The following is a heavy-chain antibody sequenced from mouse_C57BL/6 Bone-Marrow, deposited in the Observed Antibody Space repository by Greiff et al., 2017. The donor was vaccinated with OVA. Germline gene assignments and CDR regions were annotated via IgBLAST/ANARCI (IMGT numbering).Heavy chain of an antibody. J-gene: IGHJ4*01. CDR3: ARETYYSNPYYYAMDY. Sequence: VQLQQPGAELVKPGASAKLSCKASGYTFTSYWMHWVKQRPGQGLEWIGMIHPNSGSTNYNEKFKSKATLTVDKSSSTACMQLSSLTSEDSAVYYCARETYYSNPYYYAMDYWGQGTSVTVSS. V-gene: IGHV1-64*01. CDR2: IHPNSGST. D-gene: IGHD2-5*01. CDR1: GYTFTSYW.